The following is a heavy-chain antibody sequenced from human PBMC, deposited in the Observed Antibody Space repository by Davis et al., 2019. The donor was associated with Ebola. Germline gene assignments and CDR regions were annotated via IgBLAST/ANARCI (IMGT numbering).Heavy chain of an antibody. CDR1: GFTFSDYY. V-gene: IGHV3-11*01. J-gene: IGHJ4*02. D-gene: IGHD1-26*01. CDR2: ISISTDTI. Sequence: PGGSLRLSCAASGFTFSDYYMSWIRQAPGKGLEWVSSISISTDTIHYADSVRGRFTISRDNARNLLYLQMNSLRAEDTAVYYCARSLPWEFYFDWWGQGTLVTVSS. CDR3: ARSLPWEFYFDW.